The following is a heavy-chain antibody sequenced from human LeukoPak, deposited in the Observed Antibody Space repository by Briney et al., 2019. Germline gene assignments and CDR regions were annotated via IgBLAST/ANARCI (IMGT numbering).Heavy chain of an antibody. Sequence: PSXXLSLTCTVSGYSISSGYYWGWIRRPPGKGLEWIGRIYHSGSTYYNPSLKSRVTISGDKSKNQFPLKLSSVTAADTAVYYCARREEYYDFWSGYYNDYWGQGTLVTVSS. J-gene: IGHJ4*02. CDR1: GYSISSGYY. CDR3: ARREEYYDFWSGYYNDY. D-gene: IGHD3-3*01. CDR2: IYHSGST. V-gene: IGHV4-38-2*02.